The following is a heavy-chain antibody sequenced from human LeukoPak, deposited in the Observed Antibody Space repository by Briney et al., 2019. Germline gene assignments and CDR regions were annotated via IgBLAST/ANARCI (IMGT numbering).Heavy chain of an antibody. CDR2: ISSSSSYI. CDR1: RFTFSTYT. D-gene: IGHD4-17*01. Sequence: PGGSLRLSCAASRFTFSTYTMNGVRQAPGKGLEWVSSISSSSSYIYYADSVKGRFTISRDNAKNSLYLQMNTLRAEDTAVYYCARDRTTVTTFDYWGQGTLVTVSS. CDR3: ARDRTTVTTFDY. V-gene: IGHV3-21*01. J-gene: IGHJ4*02.